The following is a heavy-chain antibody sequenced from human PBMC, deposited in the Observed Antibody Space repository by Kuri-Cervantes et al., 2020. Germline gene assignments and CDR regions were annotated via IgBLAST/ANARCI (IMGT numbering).Heavy chain of an antibody. V-gene: IGHV1-69*02. CDR2: IIPILGIA. CDR1: GGTFSSYT. J-gene: IGHJ4*02. Sequence: SVKVSCKASGGTFSSYTISWVRQAPGQGLEWMGRIIPILGIANYAQEFQGRVTITADKSTSTAYMELRSLRSDDTAVYYCARGSSSWFYFDYWGQGTLVTVSS. CDR3: ARGSSSWFYFDY. D-gene: IGHD6-13*01.